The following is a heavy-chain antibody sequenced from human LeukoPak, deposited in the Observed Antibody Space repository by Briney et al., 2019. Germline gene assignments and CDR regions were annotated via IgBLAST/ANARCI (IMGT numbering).Heavy chain of an antibody. Sequence: SETLYLTCAVSGYSISSDYYWGWIRQPPGKGLEWIGSIYHSGSTYYNPSLKRRVTISVATSKNQFSLKLSSVTAADAAVYYCARHPDPDSSVDYWGQGTLVTVSS. V-gene: IGHV4-38-2*01. D-gene: IGHD6-19*01. CDR1: GYSISSDYY. CDR3: ARHPDPDSSVDY. CDR2: IYHSGST. J-gene: IGHJ4*02.